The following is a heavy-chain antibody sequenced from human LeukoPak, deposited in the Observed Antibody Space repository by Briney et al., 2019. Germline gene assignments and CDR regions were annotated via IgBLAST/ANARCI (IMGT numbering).Heavy chain of an antibody. Sequence: GGSLRLSCTASGFTFGDYVMSWVRQAPGKGLEWVGCIRSKAYGGTTEYAASVKGRFTISRDDSKSIAYLQMNILKTEDTAVYCCSRGYYYGSGTPVWFDPWGQGTLVTVSS. CDR3: SRGYYYGSGTPVWFDP. D-gene: IGHD3-10*01. CDR2: IRSKAYGGTT. CDR1: GFTFGDYV. J-gene: IGHJ5*02. V-gene: IGHV3-49*04.